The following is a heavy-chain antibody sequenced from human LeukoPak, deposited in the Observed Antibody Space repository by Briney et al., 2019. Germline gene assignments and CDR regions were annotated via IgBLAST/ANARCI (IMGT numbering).Heavy chain of an antibody. J-gene: IGHJ4*02. CDR1: GFTFSSYG. Sequence: GGSLRLSCAASGFTFSSYGMHWVRQAPGKGLEWVAVISYDGSNKYYADSVKGRFTISRDNSKNTVYVQMNSLRAEDMAVYYCAKDSGFAGMRYYYFDYWGQGTLVSVSS. CDR3: AKDSGFAGMRYYYFDY. V-gene: IGHV3-30*18. CDR2: ISYDGSNK. D-gene: IGHD2-8*01.